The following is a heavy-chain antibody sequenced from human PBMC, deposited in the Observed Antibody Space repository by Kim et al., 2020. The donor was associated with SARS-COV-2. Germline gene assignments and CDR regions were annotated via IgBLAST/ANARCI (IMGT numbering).Heavy chain of an antibody. CDR3: ARDLGASGYYRV. J-gene: IGHJ4*02. CDR2: ISSSSSYI. D-gene: IGHD3-22*01. V-gene: IGHV3-21*01. CDR1: GFTFSSYS. Sequence: GGSLRLSCAASGFTFSSYSMNWVRQAPGKGLEWVSSISSSSSYIYYADSVKGRFTISRDNAKNSLYLQMNSLRAEDTAVYYCARDLGASGYYRVWGQGTLVTVSS.